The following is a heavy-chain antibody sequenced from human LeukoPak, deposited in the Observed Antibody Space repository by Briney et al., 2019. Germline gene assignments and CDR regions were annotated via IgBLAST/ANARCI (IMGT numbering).Heavy chain of an antibody. CDR1: GFTFGDYA. V-gene: IGHV3-49*04. Sequence: GGSLRLSCTASGFTFGDYAMSWVRQAPGKGLEWVGFIRSKAYGGTTECAASVKGRFTISRDDSKSIAYLQMNSLKTEDTAVYYCTRGGYVMITFGGVIAPFDYWGQGTLVTVSS. CDR3: TRGGYVMITFGGVIAPFDY. J-gene: IGHJ4*02. CDR2: IRSKAYGGTT. D-gene: IGHD3-16*02.